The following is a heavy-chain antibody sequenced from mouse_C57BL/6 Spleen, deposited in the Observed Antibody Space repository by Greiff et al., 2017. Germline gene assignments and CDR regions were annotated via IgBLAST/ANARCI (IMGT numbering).Heavy chain of an antibody. CDR1: GYTFTRYW. CDR3: ARSITTVVATDY. CDR2: IYPGSGST. J-gene: IGHJ2*01. Sequence: QVQLQQPGAELVKPGASVKMSCKASGYTFTRYWITWVKQRPGQGLEWIGDIYPGSGSTNYNEKFKSKATLTVDTSSSTAYMQLSSLTSEDSAVYYCARSITTVVATDYWGQGTTLTVSS. V-gene: IGHV1-55*01. D-gene: IGHD1-1*01.